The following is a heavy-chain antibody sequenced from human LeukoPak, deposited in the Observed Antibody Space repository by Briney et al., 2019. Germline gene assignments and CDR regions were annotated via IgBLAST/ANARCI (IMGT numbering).Heavy chain of an antibody. Sequence: ASVKVSCKASGYTFTGYYMHWVRQAPGQGLEWMGWINPNSGGTNYAQKFQGRVTMTRDTSISTAYMELSRLRSDDTAVYYCARLNSRGRRTSYIDYWGQGTLVTVSS. D-gene: IGHD3-16*01. CDR2: INPNSGGT. CDR3: ARLNSRGRRTSYIDY. J-gene: IGHJ4*02. V-gene: IGHV1-2*02. CDR1: GYTFTGYY.